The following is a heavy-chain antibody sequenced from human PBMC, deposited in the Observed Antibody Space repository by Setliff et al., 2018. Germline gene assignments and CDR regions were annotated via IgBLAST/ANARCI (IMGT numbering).Heavy chain of an antibody. Sequence: ASVKVSCKASGYTFIDYGMSWVRQAPGQSLEWMGWINTHTGNPTYAQGFTGRFVFSLDTSVSTAYLQISSVKAEDTAVYYCAREGVDTRSSTDYRYYMDVWGKGTTVTVSS. D-gene: IGHD5-18*01. CDR2: INTHTGNP. J-gene: IGHJ6*03. CDR1: GYTFIDYG. CDR3: AREGVDTRSSTDYRYYMDV. V-gene: IGHV7-4-1*02.